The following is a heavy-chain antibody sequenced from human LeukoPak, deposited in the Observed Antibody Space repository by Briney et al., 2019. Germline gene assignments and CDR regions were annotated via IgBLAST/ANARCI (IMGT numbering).Heavy chain of an antibody. D-gene: IGHD3-10*01. Sequence: GALRLSCAASGFTFSSYGMHRVRQAPGKGLEWVAFIRYDGSNKYYADSVKGRFTISRDNSKNTLYLQMNSLRAEDTAVYYCAKESTRNVLLWFGEIDYRGQGTLVTVSS. V-gene: IGHV3-30*02. CDR2: IRYDGSNK. J-gene: IGHJ4*02. CDR3: AKESTRNVLLWFGEIDY. CDR1: GFTFSSYG.